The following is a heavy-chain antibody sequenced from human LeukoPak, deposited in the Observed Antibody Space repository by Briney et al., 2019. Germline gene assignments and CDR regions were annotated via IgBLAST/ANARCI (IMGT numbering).Heavy chain of an antibody. J-gene: IGHJ4*02. Sequence: PSETLSLTCTVSGGSISSYYWSWVRQAPGKGLEWVSAISGSGGSTYYADSVKGRFTISRDNSKNTLYLQMNSLRAEDTAVYYCAKDYFLEYQLLSGTFTYWGQGTLVTVSS. CDR2: ISGSGGST. V-gene: IGHV3-23*01. CDR3: AKDYFLEYQLLSGTFTY. D-gene: IGHD2-2*01. CDR1: GGSISSYY.